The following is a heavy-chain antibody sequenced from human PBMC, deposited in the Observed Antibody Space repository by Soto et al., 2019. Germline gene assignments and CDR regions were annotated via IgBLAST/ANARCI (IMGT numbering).Heavy chain of an antibody. V-gene: IGHV4-30-2*01. J-gene: IGHJ5*02. Sequence: QLQLQESGSGLVKPSQTLSLTCAVSGGSISSGGYSWSWVRQPPGKGLEWIGYIYHRGSTSYTPSLKSRVTISVDRSKNQSSLQLSSVAAADTAVCYCARVPSPWGQGTLVTVSS. CDR2: IYHRGST. CDR3: ARVPSP. CDR1: GGSISSGGYS.